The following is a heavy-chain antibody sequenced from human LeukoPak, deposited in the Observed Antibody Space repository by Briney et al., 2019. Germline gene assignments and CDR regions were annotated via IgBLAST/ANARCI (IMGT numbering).Heavy chain of an antibody. V-gene: IGHV3-30*04. J-gene: IGHJ6*02. CDR2: ISYDGSNK. CDR3: AREKPTYYDFWSGFYYYYGMDV. CDR1: GFTFGSYA. Sequence: GGSLRLSCAASGFTFGSYAMHWVRQAPGKGLEWVAVISYDGSNKYYADSVKGRFTISRDNSKNTLYLQMNSLRAEDTAVYYCAREKPTYYDFWSGFYYYYGMDVWGQGTTVTVSS. D-gene: IGHD3-3*01.